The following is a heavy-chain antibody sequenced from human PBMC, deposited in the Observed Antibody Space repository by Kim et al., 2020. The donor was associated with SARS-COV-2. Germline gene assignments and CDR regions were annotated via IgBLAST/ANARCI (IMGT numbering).Heavy chain of an antibody. D-gene: IGHD3-10*01. CDR1: GYTFTSYY. J-gene: IGHJ4*02. V-gene: IGHV1-46*01. Sequence: ASVKVSCKASGYTFTSYYMHWVRQAPGQGLEWMGIINPSGGSTSYAQKFQGRVTMTRDTSTSTVYMELSSLRSEDTAVYYCARDAPCGGDPEGLLWFGELCWYFDYWGQGTLVTVSS. CDR3: ARDAPCGGDPEGLLWFGELCWYFDY. CDR2: INPSGGST.